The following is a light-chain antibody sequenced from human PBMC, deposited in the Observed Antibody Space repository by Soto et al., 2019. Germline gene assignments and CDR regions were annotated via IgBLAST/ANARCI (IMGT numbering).Light chain of an antibody. CDR2: EVS. J-gene: IGLJ3*02. V-gene: IGLV2-14*01. CDR1: SSDVGGYNY. CDR3: SSYTTTGTWV. Sequence: QSALTQPASVSGSPGQSITISCTGTSSDVGGYNYVSWYQQHPGKAPKLMIYEVSNRPSGVSNRFSGSKSGNTASLTISGLQAEDEADYYCSSYTTTGTWVFGGGTKLTV.